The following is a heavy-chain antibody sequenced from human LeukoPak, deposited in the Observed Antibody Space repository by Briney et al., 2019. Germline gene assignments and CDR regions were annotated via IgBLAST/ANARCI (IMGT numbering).Heavy chain of an antibody. D-gene: IGHD4-17*01. Sequence: GGSLRLSCAASGFTFSSYGMHWVRQAPGKGMEWVAVISYDGSNKYYADSVKGRFTISRDNSKNTLYLQMNSLRAEDTAVYYCAKDSGDYGDYEPGYFDYWGQGTLVTVSS. V-gene: IGHV3-30*18. CDR2: ISYDGSNK. CDR3: AKDSGDYGDYEPGYFDY. J-gene: IGHJ4*02. CDR1: GFTFSSYG.